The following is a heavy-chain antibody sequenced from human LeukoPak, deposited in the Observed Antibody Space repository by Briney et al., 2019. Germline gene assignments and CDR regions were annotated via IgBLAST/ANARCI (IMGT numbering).Heavy chain of an antibody. D-gene: IGHD4-23*01. J-gene: IGHJ3*02. Sequence: GGSLRLSCAAPGFTFSSYAMSWVRQAPGKGLEWFSAISGSGGSTYYADSVKGRLTISRDNSKNTLYLQMNSLRAEDTAVYYCAKVYGGNSYAFDIWGQGTMVTVSS. CDR3: AKVYGGNSYAFDI. V-gene: IGHV3-23*01. CDR1: GFTFSSYA. CDR2: ISGSGGST.